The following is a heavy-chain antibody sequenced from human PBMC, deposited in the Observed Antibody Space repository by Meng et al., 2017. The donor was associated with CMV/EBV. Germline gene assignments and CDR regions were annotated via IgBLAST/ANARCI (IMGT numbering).Heavy chain of an antibody. CDR2: ISYDGSNK. D-gene: IGHD2-2*01. CDR3: ARGLRLGKYQLLRGASGDY. CDR1: GFTFSSYA. Sequence: GESLKISCAASGFTFSSYAMHWVRQAPGKGLEWVAVISYDGSNKYYADSVKGRFTISRDNSKNTLYLQMNSLGAEDTAVYYCARGLRLGKYQLLRGASGDYWGQGTLVTVSS. J-gene: IGHJ4*02. V-gene: IGHV3-30-3*01.